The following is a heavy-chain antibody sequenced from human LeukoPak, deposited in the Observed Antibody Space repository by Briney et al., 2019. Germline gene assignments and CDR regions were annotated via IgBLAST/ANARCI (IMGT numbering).Heavy chain of an antibody. V-gene: IGHV4-38-2*02. J-gene: IGHJ4*02. CDR1: GYSISSGYY. Sequence: PSETLSLTCTVSGYSISSGYYWGWIRQPPGKGLEWIGSIYHSGSTYYNPSLKSRVTISVDTSKNQFSLKLSSVSAADTAVYYCARVYSSGWYTFDYWGQGTLVTVSS. CDR3: ARVYSSGWYTFDY. D-gene: IGHD6-19*01. CDR2: IYHSGST.